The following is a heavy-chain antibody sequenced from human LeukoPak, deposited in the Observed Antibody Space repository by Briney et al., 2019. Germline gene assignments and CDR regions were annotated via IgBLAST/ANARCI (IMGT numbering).Heavy chain of an antibody. J-gene: IGHJ3*02. CDR1: GFTFSTYS. CDR2: ISSGSSNI. Sequence: GGSLRLSCADSGFTFSTYSMNWVRQAPGKGLEWVSFISSGSSNIFYADPVKGRFTISKNNAKNSLYRQMNSLRAEDTAVYYCARGGTGATRDDTFDIWGQGTMVTVSS. D-gene: IGHD1-26*01. V-gene: IGHV3-21*01. CDR3: ARGGTGATRDDTFDI.